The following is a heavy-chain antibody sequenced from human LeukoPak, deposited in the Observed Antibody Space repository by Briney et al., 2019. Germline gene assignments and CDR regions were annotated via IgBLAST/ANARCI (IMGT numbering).Heavy chain of an antibody. CDR3: ARDYYDSSGYSNDAFDI. V-gene: IGHV4-39*07. CDR2: NSGST. Sequence: SETLSLTCTVSGGSISSSSYYWGWIRQPPGKGLEWIGSNSGSTYYNPSLKSRVTISVDTSKNQFSLKLSSVTAADTAVYYCARDYYDSSGYSNDAFDIWGQGTMVTVSS. D-gene: IGHD3-22*01. CDR1: GGSISSSSYY. J-gene: IGHJ3*02.